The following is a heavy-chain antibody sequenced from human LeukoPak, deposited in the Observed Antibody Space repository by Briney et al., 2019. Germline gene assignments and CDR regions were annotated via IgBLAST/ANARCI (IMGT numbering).Heavy chain of an antibody. V-gene: IGHV3-74*03. D-gene: IGHD4-17*01. Sequence: GGSLRLSCAGSGFTFSSYWMHWVRQAPGKGLVWVSRIHGDGTNTKYANSVKGRFTISRDNAKNTPYLQMNSLRAEDTAVYYCARGYGDYVAYFDYWGQGTLVTVSS. J-gene: IGHJ4*02. CDR2: IHGDGTNT. CDR3: ARGYGDYVAYFDY. CDR1: GFTFSSYW.